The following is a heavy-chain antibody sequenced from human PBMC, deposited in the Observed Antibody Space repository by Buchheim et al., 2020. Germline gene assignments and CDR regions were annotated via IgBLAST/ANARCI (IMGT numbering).Heavy chain of an antibody. D-gene: IGHD3-3*01. CDR1: GYTFTSYA. CDR2: INTNTGNP. V-gene: IGHV7-4-1*01. Sequence: QVQLVQSGSELKKPGASVKVSCKASGYTFTSYAMNWVRQAPGQGLEWMGWINTNTGNPTYAQGFTGRFVFSLDTSVSTAYLQICSLKAEDTAVYYCTRGYYDFWSGYAAYYYYGMDVWGQGTT. CDR3: TRGYYDFWSGYAAYYYYGMDV. J-gene: IGHJ6*02.